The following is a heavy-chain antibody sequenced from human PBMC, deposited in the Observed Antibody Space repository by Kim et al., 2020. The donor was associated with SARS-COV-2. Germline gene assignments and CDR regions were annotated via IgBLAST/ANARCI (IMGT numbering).Heavy chain of an antibody. CDR3: AREKGARSSGYYPDY. Sequence: ASVKVSCKASGYTFTSYGISWVRQAPGQGLEWMGWISAYNGNTNYAQKLQGRVTMTTDTSTSTAYMELRSLRSDDTAVYYCAREKGARSSGYYPDYWGQGTLVNVSS. CDR2: ISAYNGNT. D-gene: IGHD3-22*01. J-gene: IGHJ4*02. CDR1: GYTFTSYG. V-gene: IGHV1-18*04.